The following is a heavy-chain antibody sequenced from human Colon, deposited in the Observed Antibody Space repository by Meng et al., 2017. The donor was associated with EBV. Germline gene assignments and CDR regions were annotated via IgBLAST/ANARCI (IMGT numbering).Heavy chain of an antibody. V-gene: IGHV4-39*07. J-gene: IGHJ4*02. D-gene: IGHD3-16*01. CDR2: INSNWNT. CDR3: VRVRGDFDY. CDR1: GDSVSDTNHF. Sequence: MRESGPGLVKPSETLSLTCIVSGDSVSDTNHFWGWVRQAPGKGLEWVGSINSNWNTYSNPSLTSRVTMSLDTSKNQFSLKLSSVTAADTAVYYCVRVRGDFDYWGQGTLVTVSS.